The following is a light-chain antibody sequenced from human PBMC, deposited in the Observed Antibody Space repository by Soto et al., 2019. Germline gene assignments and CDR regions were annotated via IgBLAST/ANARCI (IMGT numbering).Light chain of an antibody. J-gene: IGLJ1*01. CDR2: EVN. CDR3: SSYTTSNTEV. Sequence: QSALTQPASVSGSPGQSITFSCTGTSSDIGVYNYVSWYQQHPGKAPKLMIYEVNNRPSGVSNRFSGSKSGNTASLTISGLQAEDEADYYCSSYTTSNTEVFGTGTKGTVL. CDR1: SSDIGVYNY. V-gene: IGLV2-14*01.